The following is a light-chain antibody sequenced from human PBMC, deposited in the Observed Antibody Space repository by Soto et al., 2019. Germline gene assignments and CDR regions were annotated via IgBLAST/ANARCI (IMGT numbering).Light chain of an antibody. Sequence: DIQMTQSPSSVSASVGDRVTIPCPASQGISSLLAWYQQKPGKAPNLLIHTSSSSQSGVPSRFSGSGSGTYFTITISSLQTEDFATYYCQQANSFPLTGGGGTDVEIK. CDR1: QGISSL. V-gene: IGKV1-12*01. J-gene: IGKJ4*01. CDR3: QQANSFPLT. CDR2: TSS.